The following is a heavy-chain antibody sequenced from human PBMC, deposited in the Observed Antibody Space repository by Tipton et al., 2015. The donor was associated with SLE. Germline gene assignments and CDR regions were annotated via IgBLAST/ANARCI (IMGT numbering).Heavy chain of an antibody. CDR1: GGSISSSPFY. D-gene: IGHD1-26*01. Sequence: TLSLTCTVSGGSISSSPFYWAWIRQPPGKGLEWIGTVYSGGNTYHIPSLKTRVTISVDTSRNQFSLKLTSVTAAVSAVYYCAIPTVVATGGFASWGHGTLVIVSS. CDR2: VYSGGNT. V-gene: IGHV4-39*07. CDR3: AIPTVVATGGFAS. J-gene: IGHJ5*01.